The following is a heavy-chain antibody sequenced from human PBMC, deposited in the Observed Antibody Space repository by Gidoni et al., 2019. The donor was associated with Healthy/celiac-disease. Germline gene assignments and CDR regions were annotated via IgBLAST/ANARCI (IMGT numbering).Heavy chain of an antibody. CDR3: ASSFWSGYPSLDY. V-gene: IGHV3-66*01. Sequence: EVQLVESGGGLVQPGGSLRLSCAASGFTVSSNYMSWVRQAPGKGLEWVSVIYSGGSTYYADSVKGRFTISRDNSKNTLYLQMNSLRAEDTAVYYCASSFWSGYPSLDYWGQGTLVTVSS. CDR1: GFTVSSNY. J-gene: IGHJ4*02. CDR2: IYSGGST. D-gene: IGHD3-3*01.